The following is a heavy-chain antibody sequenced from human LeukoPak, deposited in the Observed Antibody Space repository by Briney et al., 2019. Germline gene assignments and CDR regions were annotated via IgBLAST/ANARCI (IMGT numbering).Heavy chain of an antibody. Sequence: GASVKVSCKASGYTFTSYDINWVRRATGQGLEWMGWMNPNSGNTGYAQKFQGRVTITRNTSISTAYMELSSLRSEDTAVYYCARALGYDAFDIWGQGTMVTVSS. CDR3: ARALGYDAFDI. CDR1: GYTFTSYD. V-gene: IGHV1-8*03. CDR2: MNPNSGNT. J-gene: IGHJ3*02. D-gene: IGHD1-26*01.